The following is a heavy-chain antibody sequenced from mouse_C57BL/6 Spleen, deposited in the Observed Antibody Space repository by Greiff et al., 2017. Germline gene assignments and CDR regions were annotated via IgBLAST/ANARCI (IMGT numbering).Heavy chain of an antibody. Sequence: VQLQQSGPELVKPGASVKISCKASGYAFSSSWMNWVKQRPGQGLEWIGRIYPGDGDTNYNGKFKGKATLTADKSSSTAYMQLSSLTSEDSAVYFCARSYSNLYAMDYWGQGTSVTVSS. CDR3: ARSYSNLYAMDY. CDR2: IYPGDGDT. CDR1: GYAFSSSW. J-gene: IGHJ4*01. D-gene: IGHD2-5*01. V-gene: IGHV1-82*01.